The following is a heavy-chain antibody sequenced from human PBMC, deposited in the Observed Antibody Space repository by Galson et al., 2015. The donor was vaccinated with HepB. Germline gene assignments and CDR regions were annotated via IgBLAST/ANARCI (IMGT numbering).Heavy chain of an antibody. Sequence: SVKVSCKASGYTFTSYYMHWVRQAPGQGLEWMGIINPSGGSTSYAQKFQGRVTMTRDTSTSTVYMELSSLRSEDTAVYYCARDPRYYDFWSGYSNGFDYWGQGTLVTVSS. CDR2: INPSGGST. D-gene: IGHD3-3*01. CDR1: GYTFTSYY. J-gene: IGHJ4*02. V-gene: IGHV1-46*01. CDR3: ARDPRYYDFWSGYSNGFDY.